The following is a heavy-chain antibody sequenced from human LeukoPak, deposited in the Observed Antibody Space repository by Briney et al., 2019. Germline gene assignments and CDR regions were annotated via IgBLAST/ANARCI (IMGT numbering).Heavy chain of an antibody. V-gene: IGHV4-4*07. J-gene: IGHJ5*02. Sequence: PSETLSLTCTVSGGSISSYYWSWIRQPAGKGLEWIGRIYTSGSTNYNPSLKSRVTMSEDTSKNQFSLKLSSVTAADTAVYYCARESCSGGSCYWFDPWGQGTLVTVSS. CDR3: ARESCSGGSCYWFDP. CDR1: GGSISSYY. CDR2: IYTSGST. D-gene: IGHD2-15*01.